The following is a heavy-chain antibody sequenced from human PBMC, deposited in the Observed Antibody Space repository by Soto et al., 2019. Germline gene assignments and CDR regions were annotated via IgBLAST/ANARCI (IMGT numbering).Heavy chain of an antibody. V-gene: IGHV3-9*01. J-gene: IGHJ4*02. D-gene: IGHD6-19*01. CDR3: AKDRGRVLSFYCDS. CDR2: ISWNSGSI. Sequence: EVQLVESGGGLVQPGRSLRLSCAASGFTFDDYAMHWVRQAPGKGLEWVSGISWNSGSIGYADSVKGRFTISRDNAKNSLYLQMNSRRAEDTALYYCAKDRGRVLSFYCDSWGQGTLVTVSS. CDR1: GFTFDDYA.